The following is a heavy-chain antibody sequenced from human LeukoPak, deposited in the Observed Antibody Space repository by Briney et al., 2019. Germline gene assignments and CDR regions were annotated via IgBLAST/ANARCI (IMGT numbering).Heavy chain of an antibody. CDR1: GVSTRRYY. V-gene: IGHV4-59*01. Sequence: PETLSLTRTVSGVSTRRYYWSWIRHPPRKGREWIGQIYYSGTTYYNPSLKSRVTISVDTSKNPFSLKLTSVTAADTAVYYCARVNAAARWFDPWGQGTLVTVSS. D-gene: IGHD6-25*01. CDR3: ARVNAAARWFDP. CDR2: IYYSGTT. J-gene: IGHJ5*02.